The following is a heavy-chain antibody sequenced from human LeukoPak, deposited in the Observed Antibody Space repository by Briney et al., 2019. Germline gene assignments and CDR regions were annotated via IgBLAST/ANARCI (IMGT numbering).Heavy chain of an antibody. Sequence: SETLSLTCTVSGGSLSSGGYHWTWIRQHPGKGLEWIGYIDYSGTTSYNPSLKSRVTTSVDTSKNQFSLNLNSVTAADTAVYYCARGSWFDPWGQGTLVTVSS. CDR3: ARGSWFDP. CDR2: IDYSGTT. J-gene: IGHJ5*02. CDR1: GGSLSSGGYH. V-gene: IGHV4-31*03.